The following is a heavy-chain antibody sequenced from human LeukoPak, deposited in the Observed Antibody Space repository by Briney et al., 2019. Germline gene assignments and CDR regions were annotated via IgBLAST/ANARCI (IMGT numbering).Heavy chain of an antibody. D-gene: IGHD3-22*01. Sequence: SETLSLTCTVSGGSISSYYWSWIRQPPGKGLEWLGYIYYSGSTNYNPSLESRVTISVDTSNQFSLKLSSVTAADTAVYYCARRFVDSSGYYYDDYWGQGTLVTVSS. CDR3: ARRFVDSSGYYYDDY. V-gene: IGHV4-59*08. J-gene: IGHJ4*02. CDR2: IYYSGST. CDR1: GGSISSYY.